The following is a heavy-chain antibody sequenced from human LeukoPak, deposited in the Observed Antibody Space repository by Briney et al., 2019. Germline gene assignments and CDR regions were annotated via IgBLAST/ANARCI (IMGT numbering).Heavy chain of an antibody. CDR1: GGSISSYF. CDR3: ARLLQGWSSGLDY. CDR2: IYHSGST. Sequence: TSETLSLTCTVSGGSISSYFWGWVRQPPGKGLEWIGNIYHSGSTYYNPSLKSRVTISVDTSKNQFSLKLSSVTAADTAVYYCARLLQGWSSGLDYWGQGTLVTVSS. D-gene: IGHD6-19*01. J-gene: IGHJ4*02. V-gene: IGHV4-59*08.